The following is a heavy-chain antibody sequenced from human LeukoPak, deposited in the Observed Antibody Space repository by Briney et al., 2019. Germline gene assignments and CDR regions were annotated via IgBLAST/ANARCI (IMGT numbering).Heavy chain of an antibody. V-gene: IGHV3-30*01. CDR3: ARDRGLITFGGVIVPTNWFDP. D-gene: IGHD3-16*02. CDR2: ISYDGSNK. Sequence: GGSLRLSCAASGFTFSSYAMHWVRQAPGKGLEWVAVISYDGSNKYYADSVKGRFTISRDNSKNTLYLQMNSLRAEDTAVYYCARDRGLITFGGVIVPTNWFDPWGQGTLVTVSS. J-gene: IGHJ5*02. CDR1: GFTFSSYA.